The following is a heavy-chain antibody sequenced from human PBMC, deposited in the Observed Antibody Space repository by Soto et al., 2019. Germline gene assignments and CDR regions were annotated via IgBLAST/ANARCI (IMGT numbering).Heavy chain of an antibody. Sequence: ASVKVSCKASGGTFNKFAFSWVRQAPGQGFEWMGGIIPVFRSANYAQRFRGRITITADEYTSTVYLYLNDLSSVTAADTAVYYCAGDSSSWPTLYVWGQGTTVTVSS. CDR3: AGDSSSWPTLYV. V-gene: IGHV1-69*13. CDR2: IIPVFRSA. CDR1: GGTFNKFA. J-gene: IGHJ6*02. D-gene: IGHD6-13*01.